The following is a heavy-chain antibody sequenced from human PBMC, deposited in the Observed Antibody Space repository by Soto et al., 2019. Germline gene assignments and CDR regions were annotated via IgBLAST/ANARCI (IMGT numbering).Heavy chain of an antibody. D-gene: IGHD2-2*02. CDR3: ARGGYCSSTSCYTGTYYYYGMDV. V-gene: IGHV1-2*04. CDR2: INPNSGGT. CDR1: GYTFTGYY. J-gene: IGHJ6*02. Sequence: ASVKVSCKASGYTFTGYYMHWVRQAPGQGLEWMGWINPNSGGTNYAQKFQGWVTMTRDTCISTAYMELSRLRSDDTAVYYCARGGYCSSTSCYTGTYYYYGMDVWGQGTTVTVSS.